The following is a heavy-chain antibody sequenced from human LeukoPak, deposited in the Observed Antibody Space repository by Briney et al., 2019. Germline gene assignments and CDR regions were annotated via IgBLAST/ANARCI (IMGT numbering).Heavy chain of an antibody. Sequence: GGSLRLSCAASGFTFSSYGMHWVRQAPGKGLEWVAVIWYDGSNKYYADSAKGRFTISRDNSKNTLYLQMNSLRAEDTAVYYCARGDEIYCSSTSCYPDYWGQGTLVTVSS. V-gene: IGHV3-33*01. J-gene: IGHJ4*02. CDR3: ARGDEIYCSSTSCYPDY. CDR1: GFTFSSYG. CDR2: IWYDGSNK. D-gene: IGHD2-2*01.